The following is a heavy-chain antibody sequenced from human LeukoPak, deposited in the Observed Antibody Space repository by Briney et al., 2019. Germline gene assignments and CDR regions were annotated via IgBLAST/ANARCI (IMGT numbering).Heavy chain of an antibody. V-gene: IGHV4-39*01. CDR1: GGSISSSSYY. J-gene: IGHJ4*02. D-gene: IGHD3-22*01. CDR3: ARLPEDSSGYYYYFDY. Sequence: KPSETLSLTCTVSGGSISSSSYYWGWIRQPPGKGLEWIGSIYYSGSTYYNPSLKGRVTISVDTSKNQFSLKLSSVTAADTAVYYCARLPEDSSGYYYYFDYWGQGTLVTVSS. CDR2: IYYSGST.